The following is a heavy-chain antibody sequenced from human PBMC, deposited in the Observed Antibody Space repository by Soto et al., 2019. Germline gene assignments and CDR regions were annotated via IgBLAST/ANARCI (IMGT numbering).Heavy chain of an antibody. CDR2: INPNSGGT. Sequence: ASVKVSCKASGYTFTGYYMHWVRQAPGQGLEWMGWINPNSGGTNYAQKFQGWVTMTRDTSISTAYMELSRRRSDDTAAYYCARRSYDILTGQPFDAFDIWGRGTMATVSS. D-gene: IGHD3-9*01. V-gene: IGHV1-2*04. J-gene: IGHJ3*02. CDR1: GYTFTGYY. CDR3: ARRSYDILTGQPFDAFDI.